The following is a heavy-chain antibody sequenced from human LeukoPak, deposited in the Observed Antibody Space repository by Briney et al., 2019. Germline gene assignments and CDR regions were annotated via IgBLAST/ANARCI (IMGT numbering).Heavy chain of an antibody. D-gene: IGHD2-15*01. CDR2: IYYSGST. CDR3: AIYCSGGSCSYTNWFDP. CDR1: GGSISSGDCY. Sequence: SQTLSLTCTVSGGSISSGDCYWSWIRQPPGKGLEWIGYIYYSGSTYYNPSLKSRVTISVDTSKNQFSLKLSSVTAADTAVYYCAIYCSGGSCSYTNWFDPWGQGTLVTVSS. V-gene: IGHV4-30-4*01. J-gene: IGHJ5*02.